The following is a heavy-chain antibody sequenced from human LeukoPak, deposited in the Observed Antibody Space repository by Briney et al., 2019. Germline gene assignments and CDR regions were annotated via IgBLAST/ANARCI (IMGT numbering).Heavy chain of an antibody. Sequence: SVKVSCKASGGTFSSYAISWVRQAPGRGLEWMGGIIPIFGTANYAQKFQGRVTITTDESTSTAYMELSSLRSEDTAVYYCAREVRFLDYYYYYMDVWGKGTTVTVSS. CDR2: IIPIFGTA. CDR1: GGTFSSYA. V-gene: IGHV1-69*05. J-gene: IGHJ6*03. CDR3: AREVRFLDYYYYYMDV. D-gene: IGHD3-3*01.